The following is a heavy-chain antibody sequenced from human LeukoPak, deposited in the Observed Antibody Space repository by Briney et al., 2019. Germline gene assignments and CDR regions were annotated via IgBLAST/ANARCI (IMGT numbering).Heavy chain of an antibody. D-gene: IGHD2-15*01. V-gene: IGHV3-30*02. CDR1: GFTFSSYG. CDR3: AKVTVVVVAATPSGY. J-gene: IGHJ4*02. Sequence: PGGSLRLSCAASGFTFSSYGMHWVRQAPGKGLEWVAFIRYDGSNKYYADSVKGRFTISRDNSKNTLYLQMNSLRAEDTAVYYCAKVTVVVVAATPSGYWGQGTLVTVSS. CDR2: IRYDGSNK.